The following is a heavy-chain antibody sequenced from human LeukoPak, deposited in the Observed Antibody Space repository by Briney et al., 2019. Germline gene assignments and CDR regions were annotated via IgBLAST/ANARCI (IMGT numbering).Heavy chain of an antibody. CDR3: ARRDSSSWSAGAFDI. CDR2: IYYSGST. D-gene: IGHD6-13*01. Sequence: SETLSLTCTVSGGSISSYYWSWIRQPPGKGLEWIGYIYYSGSTNYNPSLKSRVTISVDTSKNQFSLKLSSVTAADTAVYYCARRDSSSWSAGAFDIWGQGTMVTVSS. V-gene: IGHV4-59*01. CDR1: GGSISSYY. J-gene: IGHJ3*02.